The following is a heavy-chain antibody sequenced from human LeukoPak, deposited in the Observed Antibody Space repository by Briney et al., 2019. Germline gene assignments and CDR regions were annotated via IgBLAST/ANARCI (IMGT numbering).Heavy chain of an antibody. Sequence: GGSLRLSCAASGFTFSSYAMSWVRQAPGKGLEWVSAISGSGGSTYYADSVKGRFTISRDNSKNTLYLQMNSLRAEDTAVYYCAKGGSSSGWYDVEYYFAYWGQGTLVTVSS. J-gene: IGHJ4*02. V-gene: IGHV3-23*01. CDR1: GFTFSSYA. CDR2: ISGSGGST. CDR3: AKGGSSSGWYDVEYYFAY. D-gene: IGHD6-19*01.